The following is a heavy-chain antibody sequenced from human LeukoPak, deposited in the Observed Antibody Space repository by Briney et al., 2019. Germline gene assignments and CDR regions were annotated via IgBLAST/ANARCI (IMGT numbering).Heavy chain of an antibody. CDR1: GYRVSSFA. Sequence: ASVKVSCKASGYRVSSFAIIWVRQAPGQGLECLGWIAANNDHTHYALNVQGRVTMTTDTSTDTAYMELRNLRSDDTAAYFCARDKPGWGAFDVWGQGTVVTVSS. CDR2: IAANNDHT. CDR3: ARDKPGWGAFDV. V-gene: IGHV1-18*01. J-gene: IGHJ3*01. D-gene: IGHD1-14*01.